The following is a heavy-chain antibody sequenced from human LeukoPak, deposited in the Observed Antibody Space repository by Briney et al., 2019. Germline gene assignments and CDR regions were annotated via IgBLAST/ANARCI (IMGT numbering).Heavy chain of an antibody. J-gene: IGHJ4*02. CDR1: GFTFSSYA. Sequence: PGGSLRLSCAASGFTFSSYAMSWVRQAPGKGLEWVSAISGSSGTTYYADSVKGRFTISRDNSNNTLFLQMNSLRAEDTAVYYCAKVRTGHYFDYWGQGTLVTVSS. D-gene: IGHD1-1*01. CDR2: ISGSSGTT. V-gene: IGHV3-23*01. CDR3: AKVRTGHYFDY.